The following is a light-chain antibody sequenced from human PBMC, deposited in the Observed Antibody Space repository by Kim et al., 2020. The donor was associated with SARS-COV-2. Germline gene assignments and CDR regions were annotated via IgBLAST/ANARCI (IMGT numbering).Light chain of an antibody. V-gene: IGLV3-1*01. CDR1: KLGDKY. Sequence: SYELTQPHSVSVSPGQTASITCSGDKLGDKYVCWYQQKPGQSPVLVIYQDSKRPSGIPERFSGSNSGNTATLTISGTQAMDEADYYCQAWDSSTGVVFGGGTQLTVL. CDR2: QDS. CDR3: QAWDSSTGVV. J-gene: IGLJ2*01.